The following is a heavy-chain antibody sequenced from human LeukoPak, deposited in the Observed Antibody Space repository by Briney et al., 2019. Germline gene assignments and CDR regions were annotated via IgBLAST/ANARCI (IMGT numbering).Heavy chain of an antibody. CDR2: IYYSGST. D-gene: IGHD6-19*01. V-gene: IGHV4-59*01. CDR1: GGSISSYY. CDR3: ARGGSSGWYYFDY. J-gene: IGHJ4*02. Sequence: SETLSLTCTVSGGSISSYYWSWIRQPPGKGLEWIGYIYYSGSTNYNPSLKSRVTISVDTSKNQFSLKLSSVTAADTAVYYCARGGSSGWYYFDYWGQGTLVTVSS.